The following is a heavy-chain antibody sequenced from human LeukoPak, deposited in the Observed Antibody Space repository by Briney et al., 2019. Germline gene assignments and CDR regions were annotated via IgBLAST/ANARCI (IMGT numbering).Heavy chain of an antibody. J-gene: IGHJ4*02. Sequence: PSETLSLTCAVSGGSISSSNWWSWVRQPPGKGLEWIGYIYYSGSTYYNPSLKSRVTISVDTSKNQFSLKLSSVTAADTAVYYCAAAFGSGYYYDFDYWGQGTLVTVSS. D-gene: IGHD3-3*01. CDR1: GGSISSSNW. CDR2: IYYSGST. CDR3: AAAFGSGYYYDFDY. V-gene: IGHV4-4*02.